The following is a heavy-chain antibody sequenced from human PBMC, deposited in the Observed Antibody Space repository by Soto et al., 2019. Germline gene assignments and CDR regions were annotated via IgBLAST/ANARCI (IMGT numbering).Heavy chain of an antibody. CDR2: IIPIFGTA. Sequence: SVKVSCKASGYTFTGYYINWVRQAPGQGLEWMGGIIPIFGTANYAQKFQGRVTITADESTSTAYMELSSLRSEDTAVYYCARAVSGYRYYYGMDVWGQGTTVTVSS. D-gene: IGHD3-3*01. CDR3: ARAVSGYRYYYGMDV. CDR1: GYTFTGYY. V-gene: IGHV1-69*13. J-gene: IGHJ6*02.